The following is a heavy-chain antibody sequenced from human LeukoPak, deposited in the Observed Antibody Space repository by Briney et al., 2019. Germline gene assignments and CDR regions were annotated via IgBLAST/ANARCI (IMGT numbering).Heavy chain of an antibody. V-gene: IGHV3-20*04. D-gene: IGHD6-19*01. CDR2: INWNGGGT. J-gene: IGHJ4*02. CDR3: ARGTSGWFIPTRFDY. CDR1: GFTFGDYG. Sequence: PEGSLRLSCAASGFTFGDYGMSWVRQAPGKGLEWVSGINWNGGGTGYADSVKGRFTISRDNAKNSLYLQMNSLRAEDTALYYCARGTSGWFIPTRFDYWGQGTLVTVSS.